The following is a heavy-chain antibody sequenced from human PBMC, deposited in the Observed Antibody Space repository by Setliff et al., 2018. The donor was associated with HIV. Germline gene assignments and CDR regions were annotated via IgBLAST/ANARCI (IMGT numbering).Heavy chain of an antibody. CDR2: IYDSGSA. J-gene: IGHJ6*03. D-gene: IGHD6-13*01. Sequence: SETLSLTCAVSGYSISSGYYWGWIRQPPGKRLEWLGSIYDSGSASYNPSLSSRLTISVDTSKNQVSLRLSSVTAADTGVYYCARHRDPPGSSSWIYYYYYMDLWGEGTTVTVSS. CDR3: ARHRDPPGSSSWIYYYYYMDL. V-gene: IGHV4-38-2*01. CDR1: GYSISSGYY.